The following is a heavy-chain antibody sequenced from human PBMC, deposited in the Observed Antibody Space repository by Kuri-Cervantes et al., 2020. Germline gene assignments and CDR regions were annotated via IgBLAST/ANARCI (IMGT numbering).Heavy chain of an antibody. Sequence: SQTLSLTCAVYGGSFSGYYWSWIRQPPGKGLEWIGEINHSGSTNYNPSLKSRVTISVDTSKNRFSLKLSSVTAADTAVYYCASPYCSSTSCYENWFDPWGQGTLVTVSS. CDR1: GGSFSGYY. J-gene: IGHJ5*02. CDR3: ASPYCSSTSCYENWFDP. D-gene: IGHD2-2*01. V-gene: IGHV4-34*01. CDR2: INHSGST.